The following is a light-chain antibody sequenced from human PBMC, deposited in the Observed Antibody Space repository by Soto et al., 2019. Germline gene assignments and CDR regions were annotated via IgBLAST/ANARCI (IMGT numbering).Light chain of an antibody. V-gene: IGKV3-20*01. Sequence: EIVMTQSPATLSVSPGERATLSCRASESISNSYLAWYQQKPGQAPRVLIYVASTRATGIPARFSGSGSGTDFTLTISRLEPEDFAVYYCQHYVSPPITFGQGTRLEIK. J-gene: IGKJ5*01. CDR3: QHYVSPPIT. CDR1: ESISNSY. CDR2: VAS.